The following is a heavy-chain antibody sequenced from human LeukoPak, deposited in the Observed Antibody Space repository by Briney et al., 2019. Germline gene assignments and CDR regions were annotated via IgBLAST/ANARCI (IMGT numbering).Heavy chain of an antibody. Sequence: KPSETLSLTCAVYGGSLSGYYWSWIRQPPGKGLEWIGEINHSGSTNYNPSLKSRVTISVDTSKNQFSLKLSSVTAADTAVYYCARGKGGAGGYYYYGMDVWGKGTTVTVSS. D-gene: IGHD3-16*01. CDR2: INHSGST. CDR1: GGSLSGYY. V-gene: IGHV4-34*01. J-gene: IGHJ6*04. CDR3: ARGKGGAGGYYYYGMDV.